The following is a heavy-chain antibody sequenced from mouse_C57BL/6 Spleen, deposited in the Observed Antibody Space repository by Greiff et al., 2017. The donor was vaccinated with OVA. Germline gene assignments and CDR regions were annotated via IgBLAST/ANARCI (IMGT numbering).Heavy chain of an antibody. CDR2: IDPETGGT. V-gene: IGHV1-15*01. CDR1: GYTFTDYE. CDR3: TREGGLRRDWYVDV. Sequence: QVQLQQSGAELVRPGASVTLSCKASGYTFTDYEMHWVKQTPVHGLEWIGAIDPETGGTAYNQKFKGTAILTAAKSSSTAYMELRSLTSEDSAVYDGTREGGLRRDWYVDVWGTGTTVTVSS. D-gene: IGHD2-4*01. J-gene: IGHJ1*03.